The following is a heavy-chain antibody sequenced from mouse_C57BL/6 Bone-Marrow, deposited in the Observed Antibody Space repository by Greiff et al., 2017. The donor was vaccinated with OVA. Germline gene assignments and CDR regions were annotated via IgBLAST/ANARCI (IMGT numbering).Heavy chain of an antibody. J-gene: IGHJ2*01. D-gene: IGHD2-2*01. CDR2: IHPNSGST. CDR3: EGLGLRRGYFDY. CDR1: GYTFTSYW. V-gene: IGHV1-64*01. Sequence: VQLQQPGAELVKPGASVKLSCKASGYTFTSYWMHWVKQRPGQGLEWIGMIHPNSGSTNYNEKFKSKATLTVDKSSSTAYMQLSSLTSEDSAVYYCEGLGLRRGYFDYWGQGTTLTVSS.